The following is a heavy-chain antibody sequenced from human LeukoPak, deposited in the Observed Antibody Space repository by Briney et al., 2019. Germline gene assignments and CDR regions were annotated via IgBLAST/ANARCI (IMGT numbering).Heavy chain of an antibody. CDR2: ISSSSSYI. CDR3: ARELSSGSYSYFDY. D-gene: IGHD1-26*01. J-gene: IGHJ4*02. CDR1: GFTFSSYS. V-gene: IGHV3-21*01. Sequence: GGSLRLSCAASGFTFSSYSMNWVRQAPGKGLEWVSSISSSSSYIYYADSVKGRFTISRDNAKNSLYLQMNSLRAEDTAVYYCARELSSGSYSYFDYWGQGTLVTVSS.